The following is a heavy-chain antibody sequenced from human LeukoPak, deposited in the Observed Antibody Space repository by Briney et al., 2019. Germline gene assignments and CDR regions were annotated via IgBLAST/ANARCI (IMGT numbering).Heavy chain of an antibody. Sequence: GGSLRLSCAASGFTVSSNYMSWVRQAPGKGLEWVSVIYSGGSTYYADSVKGRFTISRDNSKNTLYLQMNSLRAEDTAVYYCARSPPSGSYRYGNDYFDYWGQGTLVTVSS. CDR1: GFTVSSNY. CDR2: IYSGGST. D-gene: IGHD1-26*01. V-gene: IGHV3-53*01. J-gene: IGHJ4*02. CDR3: ARSPPSGSYRYGNDYFDY.